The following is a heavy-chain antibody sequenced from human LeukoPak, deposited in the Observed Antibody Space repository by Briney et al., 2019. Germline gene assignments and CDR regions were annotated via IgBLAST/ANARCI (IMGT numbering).Heavy chain of an antibody. CDR1: GFTFSSDG. D-gene: IGHD6-13*01. CDR3: AKTAAGTEKEFDY. CDR2: IRYDGSNK. V-gene: IGHV3-30*02. J-gene: IGHJ4*02. Sequence: HPGGSLRLSSAASGFTFSSDGMHWGRQAPGKGLEWVAFIRYDGSNKYYADSVKGRFTISRDNSKNTLYLQMNSLRAEDTAVYYCAKTAAGTEKEFDYWGQGTLVTVSS.